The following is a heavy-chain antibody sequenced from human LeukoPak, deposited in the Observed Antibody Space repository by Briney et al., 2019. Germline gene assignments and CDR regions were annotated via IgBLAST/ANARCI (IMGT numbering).Heavy chain of an antibody. Sequence: GGSLRLSCAASGFTFSSYSMNWVRQAPGKGLEWVSSISSSSSYIYYADSVKGRFTISRDNAKTSLYLQMNSLRAEDTAAYYCAITYYGDDRDFDYWGQGTLVTVSS. V-gene: IGHV3-21*01. CDR2: ISSSSSYI. CDR3: AITYYGDDRDFDY. J-gene: IGHJ4*02. CDR1: GFTFSSYS. D-gene: IGHD4-17*01.